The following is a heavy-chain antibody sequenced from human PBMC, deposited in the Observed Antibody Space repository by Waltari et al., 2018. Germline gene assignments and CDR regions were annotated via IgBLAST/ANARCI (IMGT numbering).Heavy chain of an antibody. CDR2: FSGSSRYI. J-gene: IGHJ4*02. D-gene: IGHD1-26*01. CDR1: GFTFSSYS. CDR3: ARDAGGSYGFYDY. Sequence: EVQLVESGGGLVKPGGSLRLSCAASGFTFSSYSMNWVRQAPGKGLGWVSFFSGSSRYIDYADSVKVRFTISRDNAKNSLYLQMNSLRAEDTAVYYCARDAGGSYGFYDYWGQGTLVTVSS. V-gene: IGHV3-21*01.